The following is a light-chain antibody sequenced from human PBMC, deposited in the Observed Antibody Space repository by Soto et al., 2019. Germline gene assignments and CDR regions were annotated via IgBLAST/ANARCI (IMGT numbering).Light chain of an antibody. CDR3: QQRSNGPPRYI. J-gene: IGKJ2*01. CDR2: GAS. V-gene: IGKV3D-20*02. Sequence: EIVLTQSPGTLSLSPGERATLSCRASQSVSSSYLAWYQQKPGQAPRLLIYGASSRATGIPDRFSGSGSGTDFTLTISRLEPEDFAVYYCQQRSNGPPRYIFGQGTKLEIK. CDR1: QSVSSSY.